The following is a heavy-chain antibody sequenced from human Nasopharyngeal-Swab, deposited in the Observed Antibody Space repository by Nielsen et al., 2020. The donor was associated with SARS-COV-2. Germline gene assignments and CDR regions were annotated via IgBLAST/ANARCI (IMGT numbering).Heavy chain of an antibody. J-gene: IGHJ4*02. CDR2: VNQDGGRT. CDR1: GVIFSKYW. Sequence: GESLKISCVASGVIFSKYWMHWVRQAPGKGLVWVSRVNQDGGRTDYADSVRGRFTISRDNAKNTLYLQMNSLRVEDTAVYYCVKHQGSSSDQWGQGTLVTVSS. V-gene: IGHV3-74*01. CDR3: VKHQGSSSDQ.